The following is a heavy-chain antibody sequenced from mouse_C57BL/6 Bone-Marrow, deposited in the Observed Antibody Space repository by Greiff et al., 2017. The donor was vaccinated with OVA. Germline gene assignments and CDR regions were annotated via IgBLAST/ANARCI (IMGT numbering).Heavy chain of an antibody. D-gene: IGHD1-1*01. CDR1: GFTFSSYT. CDR2: ISGGGGNT. V-gene: IGHV5-9*01. J-gene: IGHJ2*01. Sequence: EVKLMESGGGLVKPGGSLKLSCAASGFTFSSYTMSWVRQTPEKRLEWVATISGGGGNTYYPDSVKGRFTISRDNAKNTLYLQMSSLRSEDTAWDCCARHGDYGSSWDYWGKGTTRTVSS. CDR3: ARHGDYGSSWDY.